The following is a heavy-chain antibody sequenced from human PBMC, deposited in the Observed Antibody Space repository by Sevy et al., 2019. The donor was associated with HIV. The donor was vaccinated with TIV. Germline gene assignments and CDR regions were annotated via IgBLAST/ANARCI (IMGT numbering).Heavy chain of an antibody. CDR2: ISSSSSTI. V-gene: IGHV3-48*02. CDR3: ARSTGEYYDILTGTHAFDI. Sequence: GGSLRLSCAASGFTFSSYSMNWVRQAPGKGLEWVSYISSSSSTIYYAASVKGRFTISRDNAKNSLYLQMNSLRDEDTGVYYCARSTGEYYDILTGTHAFDIWGQGTMVTVSS. J-gene: IGHJ3*02. D-gene: IGHD3-9*01. CDR1: GFTFSSYS.